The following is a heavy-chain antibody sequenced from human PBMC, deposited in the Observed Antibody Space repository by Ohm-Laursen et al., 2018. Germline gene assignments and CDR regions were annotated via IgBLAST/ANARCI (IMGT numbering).Heavy chain of an antibody. Sequence: SQTLSLTCTVSGGSISSYYWSWIRQPAGKGLEWIGRIYTSGSTNYNPSLESRVTISADTSKNQFSLRLTSVTAADTAVYYCARQDSGDYYFDYWGQGTLVTVPS. D-gene: IGHD4-17*01. V-gene: IGHV4-4*07. CDR3: ARQDSGDYYFDY. CDR2: IYTSGST. J-gene: IGHJ4*02. CDR1: GGSISSYY.